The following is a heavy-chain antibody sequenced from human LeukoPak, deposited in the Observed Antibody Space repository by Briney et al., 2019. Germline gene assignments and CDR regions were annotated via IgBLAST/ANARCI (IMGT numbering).Heavy chain of an antibody. CDR2: IYTSGST. V-gene: IGHV4-4*09. CDR3: ARPQGFWSGYYGWFDR. J-gene: IGHJ5*02. Sequence: PSETLSLTCTVSGGSISSYYWSWIRQPPGKGLEWIGYIYTSGSTNYNPSLKSRVTISVDTSKNQFSLKLSSVTAADTAVYYCARPQGFWSGYYGWFDRWGQGTLVTVSS. D-gene: IGHD3-3*01. CDR1: GGSISSYY.